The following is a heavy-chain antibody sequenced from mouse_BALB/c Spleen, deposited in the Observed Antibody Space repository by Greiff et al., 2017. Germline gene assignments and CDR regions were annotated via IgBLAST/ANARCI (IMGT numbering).Heavy chain of an antibody. CDR3: ARGPGNFYAMDY. J-gene: IGHJ4*01. Sequence: EVQLVESGGGLVKPGGSLKLSCAASGFTFSSYAMSWVRQTPEKRLEWVASISSGGSTYYPDSVKGRFTISRDNARNILYLQMSSLRSEDTAMYYCARGPGNFYAMDYWGQGTSVTVSS. CDR2: ISSGGST. D-gene: IGHD2-1*01. CDR1: GFTFSSYA. V-gene: IGHV5-6-5*01.